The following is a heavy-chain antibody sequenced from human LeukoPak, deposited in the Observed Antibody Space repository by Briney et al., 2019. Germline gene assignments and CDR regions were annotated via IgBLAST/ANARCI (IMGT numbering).Heavy chain of an antibody. J-gene: IGHJ6*03. CDR3: ARGNLANSGTSYYMDV. Sequence: KPSETLPLTCTVSGGSVSSGYYYWSWIRQAAGKGLEWIGRIYSSGSTNYNPSLKSRVTMSVDTSKNQFSLKLSSVTAADTAIYYCARGNLANSGTSYYMDVWGKGTTVTISS. D-gene: IGHD3-10*01. CDR2: IYSSGST. V-gene: IGHV4-61*02. CDR1: GGSVSSGYYY.